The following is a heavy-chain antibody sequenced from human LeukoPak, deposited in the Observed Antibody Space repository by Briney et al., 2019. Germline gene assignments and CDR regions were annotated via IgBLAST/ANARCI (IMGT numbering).Heavy chain of an antibody. J-gene: IGHJ6*02. CDR2: IIPIFGTA. CDR3: ARMAILYGDYGYYGMDV. CDR1: GGTFSSYA. D-gene: IGHD4-17*01. V-gene: IGHV1-69*13. Sequence: SVKVSCKASGGTFSSYAISWVRQAPGQGLGWMGGIIPIFGTANYAQKFQGRVTITADESTSTAYMELSSLRSEDTAVYYCARMAILYGDYGYYGMDVWGQGTTVTVSS.